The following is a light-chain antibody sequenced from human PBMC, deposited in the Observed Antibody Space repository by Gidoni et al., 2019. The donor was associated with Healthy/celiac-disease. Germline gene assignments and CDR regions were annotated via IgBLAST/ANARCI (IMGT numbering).Light chain of an antibody. CDR2: DAS. CDR3: QQRSNWTPHT. V-gene: IGKV3-11*01. J-gene: IGKJ2*01. CDR1: QSVSSY. Sequence: DIVLTQSPATLSLSPGARATLSCRASQSVSSYLAWYQQKPGQAPRLLIYDASNRATGIPARFSGSGSGTDFTLTISSLEPEDFAVYYCQQRSNWTPHTFGQGTKLEIK.